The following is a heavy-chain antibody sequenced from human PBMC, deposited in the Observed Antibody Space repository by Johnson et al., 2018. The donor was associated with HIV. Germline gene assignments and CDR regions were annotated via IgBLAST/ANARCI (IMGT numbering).Heavy chain of an antibody. D-gene: IGHD2-2*01. CDR2: ISGSGGST. V-gene: IGHV3-23*04. J-gene: IGHJ3*02. CDR1: GFTFSSYA. Sequence: VQLVESGGGVVQPGRSLRLSCAASGFTFSSYAMSWVRQAPGKGLEWVSAISGSGGSTDYADSVKGRFTISRDNSKNTLYLQMNSLRAEDTAVYYCAKDLLYCSSTSCHSYNLDAFDIWGQGTMVIVSS. CDR3: AKDLLYCSSTSCHSYNLDAFDI.